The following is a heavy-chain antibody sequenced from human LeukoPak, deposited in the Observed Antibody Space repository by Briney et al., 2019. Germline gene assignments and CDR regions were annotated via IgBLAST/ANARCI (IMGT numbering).Heavy chain of an antibody. CDR3: ARGHCSTTSCYLFDY. J-gene: IGHJ4*02. CDR2: VSSNGDST. CDR1: GFTFSNSE. Sequence: PGGSLRLACAASGFTFSNSEMNWVRQAPGRGLECVSAVSSNGDSTYYANSVKGRFSISRDNSKNTLYLQMGSLRAEDMAVYYCARGHCSTTSCYLFDYWGQGTLVTVSS. D-gene: IGHD2-2*01. V-gene: IGHV3-64*01.